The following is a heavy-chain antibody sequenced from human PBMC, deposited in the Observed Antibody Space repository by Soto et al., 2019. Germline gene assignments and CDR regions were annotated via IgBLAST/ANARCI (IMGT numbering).Heavy chain of an antibody. CDR1: CGCISSYY. J-gene: IGHJ6*02. V-gene: IGHV4-4*07. CDR2: IYTSGST. Sequence: XATLSLPCTVSCGCISSYYWSWIRQPAGKGLEWIGRIYTSGSTNYNPSLKSRVTMSVDTSKNQFSLKLSSVTAADTAVYYCAGGLVIDYYYYYGMDVWGQGTTVTVSS. D-gene: IGHD3-9*01. CDR3: AGGLVIDYYYYYGMDV.